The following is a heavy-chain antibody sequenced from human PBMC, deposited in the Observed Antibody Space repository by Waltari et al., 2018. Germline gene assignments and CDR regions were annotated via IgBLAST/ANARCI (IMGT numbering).Heavy chain of an antibody. Sequence: EVQLVESGGGLVQPGRSLRLSCAASGFTFDDYAMHWVRQDPGKGLEWVSGMSWNSGSIGYADSVKGRFTISSDNAKNSLYLQMNSLRAEDTALYYCAKDKSSSLPYYGMDVWGQGTTVTVSS. J-gene: IGHJ6*02. CDR3: AKDKSSSLPYYGMDV. CDR1: GFTFDDYA. CDR2: MSWNSGSI. D-gene: IGHD6-13*01. V-gene: IGHV3-9*01.